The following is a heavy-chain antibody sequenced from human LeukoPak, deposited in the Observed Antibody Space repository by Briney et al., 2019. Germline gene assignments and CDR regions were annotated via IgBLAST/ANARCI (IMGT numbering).Heavy chain of an antibody. Sequence: GGSLRLSCAASGFTFSSYSMNWVRQAPGKGLEWVSYISSSSSTIYYADSVKGRFTISRDNSKNTLYLQMNSLRAEDMAVYYCASQGEGVGRASAFDIWGQGTMVTVSS. J-gene: IGHJ3*02. CDR2: ISSSSSTI. CDR3: ASQGEGVGRASAFDI. CDR1: GFTFSSYS. D-gene: IGHD1-26*01. V-gene: IGHV3-48*01.